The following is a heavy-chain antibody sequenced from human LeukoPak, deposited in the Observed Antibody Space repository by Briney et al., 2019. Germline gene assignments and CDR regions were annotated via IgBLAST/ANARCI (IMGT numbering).Heavy chain of an antibody. Sequence: SVKVSCKASGGTFSSYAISWVRQAPGQGLERMGRIIPIFGIANYAQKFQGRVTITADKSTSTAYMELSSLRSEDTAVYYCARWDSSGSYFDYWGQGTLVTVSS. CDR1: GGTFSSYA. V-gene: IGHV1-69*04. D-gene: IGHD3-22*01. J-gene: IGHJ4*02. CDR3: ARWDSSGSYFDY. CDR2: IIPIFGIA.